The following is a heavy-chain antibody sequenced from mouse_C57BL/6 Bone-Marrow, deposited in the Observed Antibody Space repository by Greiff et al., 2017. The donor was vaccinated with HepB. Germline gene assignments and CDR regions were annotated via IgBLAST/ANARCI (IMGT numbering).Heavy chain of an antibody. V-gene: IGHV1-81*01. CDR1: GYTFTSYG. CDR2: IYPRSGNT. Sequence: VMLVESGAELARPGASVKLSCKASGYTFTSYGISWVKQRTGQGLEWIGEIYPRSGNTYYNEKFKGKATLTADKSSSTAYMELRSLTSEDSAVYFCARYYYGSDYWGQGTTLTVSS. D-gene: IGHD1-1*01. CDR3: ARYYYGSDY. J-gene: IGHJ2*01.